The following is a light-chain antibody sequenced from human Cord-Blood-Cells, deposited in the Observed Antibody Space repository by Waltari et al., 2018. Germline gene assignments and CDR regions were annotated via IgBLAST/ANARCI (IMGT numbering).Light chain of an antibody. Sequence: SSELTQDPAVSVALGQTVRITCQGDSPRSYYARWYPQKPGQAPLLVIFGKNNRPSGIPDRFSGSSSGNTASLTITGAQAEDEADYYCNSRDSSGNHWVFGGGTKLTVL. CDR2: GKN. J-gene: IGLJ3*02. CDR1: SPRSYY. V-gene: IGLV3-19*01. CDR3: NSRDSSGNHWV.